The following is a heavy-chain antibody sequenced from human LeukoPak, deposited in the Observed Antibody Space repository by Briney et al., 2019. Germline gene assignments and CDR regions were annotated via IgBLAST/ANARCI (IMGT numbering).Heavy chain of an antibody. CDR3: ARDGPYDSSGYYGWAFDI. CDR2: ISSSSSPI. D-gene: IGHD3-22*01. V-gene: IGHV3-48*01. Sequence: GGSLRLSCAASGFTFSSYSMNWVRQAPGKGLEWVSYISSSSSPIYYADSVKGRLTISRDNAKNSLYLQMNSLRAEDTAVYYCARDGPYDSSGYYGWAFDIWGQGTMVTVSS. CDR1: GFTFSSYS. J-gene: IGHJ3*02.